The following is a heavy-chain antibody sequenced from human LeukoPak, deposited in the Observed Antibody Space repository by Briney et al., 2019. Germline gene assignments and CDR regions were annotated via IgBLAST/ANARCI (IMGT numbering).Heavy chain of an antibody. CDR3: ARDRYVTPPNWFDP. CDR1: VYTFTSYG. Sequence: ASVKVSCKASVYTFTSYGISCVRQAPGQGLEWMGIINPSGGSTSYAQKFRGRVTMTRDMSTSTVYMELSSLRSEDTAVYYCARDRYVTPPNWFDPWGQGTLVTVSS. J-gene: IGHJ5*02. V-gene: IGHV1-46*01. D-gene: IGHD4-23*01. CDR2: INPSGGST.